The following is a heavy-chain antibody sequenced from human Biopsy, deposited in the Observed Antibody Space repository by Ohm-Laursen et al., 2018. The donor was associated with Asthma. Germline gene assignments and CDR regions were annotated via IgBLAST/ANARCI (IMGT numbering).Heavy chain of an antibody. J-gene: IGHJ1*01. V-gene: IGHV3-7*01. CDR3: ARTFHFWSPYHAEHYQL. CDR1: GISFRTYG. CDR2: IKHDGTEK. Sequence: SLRLSCAASGISFRTYGMHWVRQAPGKGLEWVANIKHDGTEKNHVDSLKGRFTISRDNAKNSLYLQMNSLRAEDTAVYYCARTFHFWSPYHAEHYQLWGQGTLVTVSS. D-gene: IGHD3-3*02.